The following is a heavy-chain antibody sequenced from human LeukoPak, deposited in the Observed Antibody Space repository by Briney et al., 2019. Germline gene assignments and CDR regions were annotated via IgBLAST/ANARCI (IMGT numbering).Heavy chain of an antibody. CDR3: ARDSRSIHWSGYYEYYFDY. CDR1: GGSISSYY. Sequence: SETLSLTCTVSGGSISSYYWSWIRQPPGKGLEWIGYIYYSGSTNYNPSLESRVTISVDTSKNQFSLKLSSVTAADTAVYYCARDSRSIHWSGYYEYYFDYWGQGTLVTVSS. CDR2: IYYSGST. D-gene: IGHD3-3*01. J-gene: IGHJ4*02. V-gene: IGHV4-59*01.